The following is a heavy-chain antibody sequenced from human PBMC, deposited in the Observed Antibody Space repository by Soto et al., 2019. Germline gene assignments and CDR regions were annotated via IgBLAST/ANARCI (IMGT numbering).Heavy chain of an antibody. CDR2: INTRGGTT. D-gene: IGHD4-17*01. J-gene: IGHJ4*02. V-gene: IGHV1-46*01. CDR3: ARGLDDSDVPRWDY. CDR1: GYTLTRFY. Sequence: QVQLVQSGAEVRKPGASVRLSCKASGYTLTRFYLHWVRQAPGQGLEWMGIINTRGGTTAYAQKFRGRLTVTRDTSTSTVYMELSNLRSEDTAIYYCARGLDDSDVPRWDYWGQGTRVIVSS.